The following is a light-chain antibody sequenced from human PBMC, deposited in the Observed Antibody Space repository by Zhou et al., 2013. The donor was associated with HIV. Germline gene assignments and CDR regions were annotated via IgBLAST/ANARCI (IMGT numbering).Light chain of an antibody. CDR3: LQHNSYPRT. Sequence: DIQMTQSPSSVSASVGDRVTITCRASHDISSWLAWYQQKPGKAPKLLIYKASSLESGVPSRFSGSGSGTDFTLTISSLQPEDFATYYCLQHNSYPRTFGQGTEVEIK. CDR2: KAS. V-gene: IGKV1-5*03. J-gene: IGKJ1*01. CDR1: HDISSW.